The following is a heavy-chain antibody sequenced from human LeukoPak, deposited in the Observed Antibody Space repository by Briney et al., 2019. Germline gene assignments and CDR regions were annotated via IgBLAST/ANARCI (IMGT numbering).Heavy chain of an antibody. D-gene: IGHD1-14*01. Sequence: SETLSLTCTVSDGSMSGYYWSWIRQPPGKGLEWIGYIYYSGSTNYNPSLKSRVTISVDTSKNQFSLKLSSVTAADTAVYYCARDGNPFDYWGQGTLVTVSS. CDR2: IYYSGST. V-gene: IGHV4-59*01. J-gene: IGHJ4*02. CDR1: DGSMSGYY. CDR3: ARDGNPFDY.